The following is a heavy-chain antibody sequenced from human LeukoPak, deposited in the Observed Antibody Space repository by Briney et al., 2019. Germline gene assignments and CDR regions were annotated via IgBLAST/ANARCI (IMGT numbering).Heavy chain of an antibody. D-gene: IGHD1-26*01. V-gene: IGHV3-23*01. Sequence: PGGSLRLSCAASGFTFSSYAMSWVRQAPGKGLQWVSTISGSGDTTYYADSVTGRFTISRDNSKNTLYLQMNSLRAEDTAVYYCAKDRVSGYSGPFDYWGQGTLVTVSS. CDR1: GFTFSSYA. CDR2: ISGSGDTT. J-gene: IGHJ4*02. CDR3: AKDRVSGYSGPFDY.